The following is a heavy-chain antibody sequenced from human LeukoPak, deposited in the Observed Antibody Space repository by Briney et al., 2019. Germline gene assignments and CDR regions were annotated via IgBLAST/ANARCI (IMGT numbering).Heavy chain of an antibody. D-gene: IGHD1-1*01. Sequence: SETLSLTCTVSGGSISHYYWSWLRQPAGKGLEWVGRIHSTGSTDYTPSLKSRVTMSVDTSKNQFSAKVNSVTAADTAVYYCARGLEVGADRALDYWGQGTLVTVSS. J-gene: IGHJ4*02. CDR1: GGSISHYY. CDR2: IHSTGST. V-gene: IGHV4-4*07. CDR3: ARGLEVGADRALDY.